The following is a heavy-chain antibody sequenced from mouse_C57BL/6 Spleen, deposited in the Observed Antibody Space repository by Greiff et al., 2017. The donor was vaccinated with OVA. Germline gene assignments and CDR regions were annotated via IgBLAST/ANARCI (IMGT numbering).Heavy chain of an antibody. J-gene: IGHJ1*03. D-gene: IGHD2-5*01. CDR3: AREDYSNSHWYFDV. CDR1: GFTFSDYY. CDR2: INYDGSST. Sequence: EVQLVESEGGLVQPGSSMKLSCTASGFTFSDYYMAWVRQVPEKGLEWVANINYDGSSTYYLDSLKSRFIISRDNAKNILYLQMSSLKSEDTATYYCAREDYSNSHWYFDVWGTGTTVTVSS. V-gene: IGHV5-16*01.